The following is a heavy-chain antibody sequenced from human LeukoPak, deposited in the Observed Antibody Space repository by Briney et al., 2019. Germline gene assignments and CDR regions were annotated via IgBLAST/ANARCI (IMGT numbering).Heavy chain of an antibody. CDR1: GFTFSDYS. Sequence: GGSLRLSCSASGFTFSDYSMNWVRQAPGKGLEWISYIGIDSGNTNYADSVKGRFTISGDKARNSLYLQMNSLRVEDTAVYYCARDYKYAFDNWGQGTLVTVSS. CDR2: IGIDSGNT. CDR3: ARDYKYAFDN. D-gene: IGHD5-24*01. J-gene: IGHJ4*02. V-gene: IGHV3-48*01.